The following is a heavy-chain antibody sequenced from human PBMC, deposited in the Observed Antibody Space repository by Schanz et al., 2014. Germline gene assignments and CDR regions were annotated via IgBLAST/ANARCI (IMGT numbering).Heavy chain of an antibody. D-gene: IGHD5-18*01. Sequence: QVPLQESGPGLVKPSETLSLTCTVSGGSISNYYWSWIRQPPGKGLEWIGYIHKSGNTNYNPSLKSRITMPLDTSKNQFALTLSSVTAADTAVYYCARGIQAWLQWYFDYWGQGALVTVSS. CDR1: GGSISNYY. J-gene: IGHJ4*02. CDR3: ARGIQAWLQWYFDY. CDR2: IHKSGNT. V-gene: IGHV4-59*08.